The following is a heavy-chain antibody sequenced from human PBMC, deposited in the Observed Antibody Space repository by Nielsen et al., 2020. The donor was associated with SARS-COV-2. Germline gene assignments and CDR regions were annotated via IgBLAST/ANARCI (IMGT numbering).Heavy chain of an antibody. CDR3: VRRVVGGTGFEY. D-gene: IGHD6-19*01. V-gene: IGHV3-21*01. J-gene: IGHJ4*02. Sequence: GESLKISCAASGFTFSSYAMSWVRQAPGKGLEWVSSISRDSGETYYAGSVKGRFTTSRDNAKDSLYLQMNSLRAEDTAVYYCVRRVVGGTGFEYWGQGTLVTVSS. CDR1: GFTFSSYA. CDR2: ISRDSGET.